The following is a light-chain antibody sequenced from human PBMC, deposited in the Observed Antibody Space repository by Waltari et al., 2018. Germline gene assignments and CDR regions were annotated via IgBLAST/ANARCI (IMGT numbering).Light chain of an antibody. CDR1: SSNIGAGYD. J-gene: IGLJ3*02. V-gene: IGLV1-40*01. CDR3: QSYDSSLSGPRV. Sequence: QSVLTQPPSVSGAPGQRVTIPCTGSSSNIGAGYDVHWYQQLPGTAPKLLISGNSNRPSWVPDRFSGSKSGPSASLATTGLQAEDEADYYCQSYDSSLSGPRVFGGGTKLTVL. CDR2: GNS.